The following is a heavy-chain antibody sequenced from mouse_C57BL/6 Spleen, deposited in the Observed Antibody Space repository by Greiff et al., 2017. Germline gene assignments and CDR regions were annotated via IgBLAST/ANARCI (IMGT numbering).Heavy chain of an antibody. CDR2: IDPSDSYT. Sequence: QVQLQQPGAELVRPGTSVKLSCKASGYTFTSYWMHWVKQRPGQGLEWIGVIDPSDSYTNYNQKFKGKATLTVDTSSSTAYMQLSSLTSEESAVYYCARSGVYYGSSWDFAYWGQGTLVTVSA. D-gene: IGHD1-1*01. CDR3: ARSGVYYGSSWDFAY. CDR1: GYTFTSYW. V-gene: IGHV1-59*01. J-gene: IGHJ3*01.